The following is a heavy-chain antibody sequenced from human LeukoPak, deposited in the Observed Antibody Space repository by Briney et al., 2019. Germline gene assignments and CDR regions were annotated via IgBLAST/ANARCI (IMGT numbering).Heavy chain of an antibody. CDR1: GYTFTSYY. V-gene: IGHV1-46*01. CDR2: INPSGGST. CDR3: AGDCSSTSCFDY. J-gene: IGHJ4*02. D-gene: IGHD2-2*01. Sequence: GASVKVSCKASGYTFTSYYMHWVRQAPGQGLEWMGIINPSGGSTSYAQKFQGRVTMTRDTSTSTVYMELSSLRSKDTAVYYCAGDCSSTSCFDYWGQGTLVTVSS.